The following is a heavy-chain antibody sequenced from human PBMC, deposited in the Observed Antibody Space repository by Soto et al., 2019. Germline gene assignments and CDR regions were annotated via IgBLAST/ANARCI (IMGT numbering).Heavy chain of an antibody. V-gene: IGHV4-39*01. D-gene: IGHD3-3*01. CDR1: GGSISSISYY. Sequence: PSETLSLTCTVAGGSISSISYYWGWIRQPPGKGLEWIGSIYYSGSTYYNPSLKSRVTISVATSKNQFSLKLSSVTAADTAVYYCARSGSYYDFWSGSQFDPWGQGTLVTVSS. J-gene: IGHJ5*02. CDR3: ARSGSYYDFWSGSQFDP. CDR2: IYYSGST.